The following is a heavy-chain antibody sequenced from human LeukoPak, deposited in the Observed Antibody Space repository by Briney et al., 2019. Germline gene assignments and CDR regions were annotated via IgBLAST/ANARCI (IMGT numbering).Heavy chain of an antibody. CDR2: IIPMYGTP. J-gene: IGHJ4*01. CDR1: GGTFSSYA. CDR3: ARAHDSSGFQAY. Sequence: ASVKVSCKASGGTFSSYAISWVRQAPGQGLEWMGGIIPMYGTPNYAQKFQGRVTITADKSTSTAYMELSSLRYEDTAVYYCARAHDSSGFQAYWGHGALVTVSS. D-gene: IGHD3-22*01. V-gene: IGHV1-69*06.